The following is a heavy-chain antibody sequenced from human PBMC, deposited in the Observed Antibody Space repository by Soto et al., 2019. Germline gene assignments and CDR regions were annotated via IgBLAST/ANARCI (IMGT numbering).Heavy chain of an antibody. Sequence: QVQLVQSGAEVKKPGSSVKVSCKTSGGTFSTYSIVWVRQAPGEGLEWMGGIIPIFGTANYAQKFQDRVIITADKSTNTAFMELNRLKSEDTAMYFCASSSGNNYGVGTNYYFDYWGQGTLVTVSS. D-gene: IGHD1-26*01. CDR1: GGTFSTYS. CDR3: ASSSGNNYGVGTNYYFDY. J-gene: IGHJ4*02. V-gene: IGHV1-69*06. CDR2: IIPIFGTA.